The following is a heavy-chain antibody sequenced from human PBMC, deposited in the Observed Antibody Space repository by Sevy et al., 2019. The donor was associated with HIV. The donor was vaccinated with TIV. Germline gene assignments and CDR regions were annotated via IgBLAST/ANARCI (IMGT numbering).Heavy chain of an antibody. Sequence: GGSLRLSCAASGFTFNFHGMHWVRQAPGKGLEWVAFIWHDGSNKYMADSVKGRFTISRDNSKNTLFLQMNSLTVEDTAVYYCARETDNSARWXDXWGQGTLVTVSS. D-gene: IGHD4-4*01. J-gene: IGHJ5*02. V-gene: IGHV3-30*02. CDR3: ARETDNSARWXDX. CDR2: IWHDGSNK. CDR1: GFTFNFHG.